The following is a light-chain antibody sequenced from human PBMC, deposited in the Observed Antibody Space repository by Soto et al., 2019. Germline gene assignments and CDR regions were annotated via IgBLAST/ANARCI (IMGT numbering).Light chain of an antibody. V-gene: IGKV3-15*01. CDR3: QQYNNWPST. CDR1: QSVSSN. CDR2: GAS. J-gene: IGKJ3*01. Sequence: EIVMTQSPATLSVSPGERATLSCRASQSVSSNLAWYQQKPGQAPRLLIYGASTRATGIPARLSGSGSGTDFTLTISSLQSEDFAVYYCQQYNNWPSTFGPGTKVDIK.